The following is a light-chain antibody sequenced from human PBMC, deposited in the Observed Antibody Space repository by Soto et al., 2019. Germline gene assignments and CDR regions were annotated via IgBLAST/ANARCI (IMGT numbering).Light chain of an antibody. J-gene: IGLJ2*01. CDR2: ENN. CDR1: SSNIGNNY. Sequence: QSVLTQPPSVSAAPGQKVTISCSGSSSNIGNNYVSSYQQLPGTAPKLLIYENNKRPSAIPDRFSGSKSGTSATLGITGLQTGNEADYYCGTCDSSLSVVFGGGTKLTVL. CDR3: GTCDSSLSVV. V-gene: IGLV1-51*02.